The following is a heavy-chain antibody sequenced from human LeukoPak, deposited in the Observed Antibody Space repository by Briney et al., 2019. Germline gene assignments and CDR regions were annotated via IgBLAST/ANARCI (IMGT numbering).Heavy chain of an antibody. CDR3: AKGDIVVVPAATTNWFDP. J-gene: IGHJ5*02. CDR2: ISGSGGST. D-gene: IGHD2-2*01. Sequence: GGSLRLSCVTSGFIFSNYAMSWVRQAPGKGLEWVSAISGSGGSTYYADSVKGRFTISRDNSKNTLYLQMNSLRAEDTAVYYCAKGDIVVVPAATTNWFDPWGQGTLVTVSS. CDR1: GFIFSNYA. V-gene: IGHV3-23*01.